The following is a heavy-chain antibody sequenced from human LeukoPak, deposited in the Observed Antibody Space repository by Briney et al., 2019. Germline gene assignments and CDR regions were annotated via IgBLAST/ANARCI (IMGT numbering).Heavy chain of an antibody. V-gene: IGHV4-59*01. Sequence: SETLSLTCTVSGGSISGYYWSWIRQPPGKGLQFIGYIYYSGSTNYNPSLESRVTTSVDTSKNQFSLKLTSVTAADTAVYYCASRKLDCSGSVCYAHDAFDIWGQGTVVTVSS. CDR1: GGSISGYY. J-gene: IGHJ3*02. D-gene: IGHD2-15*01. CDR2: IYYSGST. CDR3: ASRKLDCSGSVCYAHDAFDI.